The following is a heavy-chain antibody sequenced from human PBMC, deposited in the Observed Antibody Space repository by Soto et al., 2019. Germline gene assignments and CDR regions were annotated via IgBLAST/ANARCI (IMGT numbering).Heavy chain of an antibody. CDR1: GYPFTTYW. Sequence: ADSLTISCEYSGYPFTTYWIDSVRQMPGKGLEWMGIIYPGDSDTKYSPSLQGQVTISADKSISIVYLQWSSLTASDTAMYYCARQGLYGSDWDGMDVWGQGTTVNVSS. CDR2: IYPGDSDT. D-gene: IGHD3-16*01. J-gene: IGHJ6*02. V-gene: IGHV5-51*01. CDR3: ARQGLYGSDWDGMDV.